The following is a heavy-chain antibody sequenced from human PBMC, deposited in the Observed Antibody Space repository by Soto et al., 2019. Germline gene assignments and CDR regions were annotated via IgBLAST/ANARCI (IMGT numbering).Heavy chain of an antibody. CDR2: VKTDGTNT. Sequence: VQLVESGGGLVQPGGSLRLSCAGTGFTFSTYWMHWVRQVPGKGLEWVSRVKTDGTNTGYADSVKGRFTISRDNAMNTLYLEMNNLRADDTAVYYCARGGVIVVGLDVWGQGTTVTVSS. D-gene: IGHD3-22*01. CDR1: GFTFSTYW. CDR3: ARGGVIVVGLDV. V-gene: IGHV3-74*01. J-gene: IGHJ6*02.